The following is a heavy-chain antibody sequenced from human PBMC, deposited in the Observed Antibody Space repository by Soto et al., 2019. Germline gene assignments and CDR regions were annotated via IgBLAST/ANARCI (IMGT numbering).Heavy chain of an antibody. CDR3: ARDRVLLWFGELRTIDY. V-gene: IGHV1-18*01. Sequence: QVQLVQSGAEVKKPGASVKVSCKASGYTFTSYGISWVRQAPGQGLEWMGWISAYNGNTNYAQKLQGRVTMTTDTSXSXXYMDLRSLRSDDTAVYYCARDRVLLWFGELRTIDYWGQGTLVTVSS. CDR1: GYTFTSYG. J-gene: IGHJ4*02. D-gene: IGHD3-10*01. CDR2: ISAYNGNT.